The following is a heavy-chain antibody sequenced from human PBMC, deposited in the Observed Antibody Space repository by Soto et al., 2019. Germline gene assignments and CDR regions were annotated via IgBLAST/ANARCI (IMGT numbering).Heavy chain of an antibody. CDR2: ISGSGGST. J-gene: IGHJ6*02. CDR1: GFTFSSYA. V-gene: IGHV3-23*01. Sequence: EVQLLESGGGLVQPGGSLRLSCVASGFTFSSYAMSWVRQAPGKGLEWVSAISGSGGSTYYADSVKGRFSISRDNSKNTLYLQMNSMRAEDTAVYYCAKDRRYGSGIPAGQHGMDVWGQGTTVTVSS. CDR3: AKDRRYGSGIPAGQHGMDV. D-gene: IGHD3-10*01.